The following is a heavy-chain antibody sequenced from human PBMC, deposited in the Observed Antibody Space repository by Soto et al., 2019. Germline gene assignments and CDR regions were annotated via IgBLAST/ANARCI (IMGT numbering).Heavy chain of an antibody. Sequence: PSETLSLTCTVSGGSISSYYWSWIRQPPGKGLEWIGYIYYSGSTNYNPSLKSRVTISVDTSKNQFSLKLSSVTAADTAMYYCARDRRDGYYFDSWGQGALVTVSS. J-gene: IGHJ4*02. CDR3: ARDRRDGYYFDS. CDR1: GGSISSYY. V-gene: IGHV4-59*12. D-gene: IGHD5-12*01. CDR2: IYYSGST.